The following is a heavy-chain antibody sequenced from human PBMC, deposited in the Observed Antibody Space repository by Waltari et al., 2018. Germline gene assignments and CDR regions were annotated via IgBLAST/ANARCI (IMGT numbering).Heavy chain of an antibody. CDR1: GGSFSGYY. CDR3: ARRITIFGVVTRFNWFDP. Sequence: QVQLQQWGAGLLKPSETLSLTCAVYGGSFSGYYWSWIRQPPGKGLEWIGEINHSGSTNYNPSLQSRVTISVDTSKNQFSLKLSSVPAADTAVYYCARRITIFGVVTRFNWFDPWGQGTLVTVSS. D-gene: IGHD3-3*01. V-gene: IGHV4-34*01. J-gene: IGHJ5*02. CDR2: INHSGST.